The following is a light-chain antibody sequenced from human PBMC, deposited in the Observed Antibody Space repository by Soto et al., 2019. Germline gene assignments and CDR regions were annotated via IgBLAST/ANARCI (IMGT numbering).Light chain of an antibody. V-gene: IGLV2-14*01. J-gene: IGLJ2*01. CDR3: SSYAGTNSLVV. Sequence: QSVLTQPASVSGSPGQSITLSCTGTSSDIGGYNYVSWFQQHPGKAPKLIIYDVNNRHSGVSNRFSGSKSGTTASLAISGLQPEDEAEYFCSSYAGTNSLVVFGGGTKVTVL. CDR1: SSDIGGYNY. CDR2: DVN.